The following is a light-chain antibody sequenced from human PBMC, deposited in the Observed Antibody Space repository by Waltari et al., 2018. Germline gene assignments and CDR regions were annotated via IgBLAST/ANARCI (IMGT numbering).Light chain of an antibody. V-gene: IGKV1-39*01. J-gene: IGKJ2*01. CDR2: EVS. CDR3: QQSSHIPYT. Sequence: DVQMTPAPSSLSASIADRVTITCRASQNIRTRLIWYQQKPGRAPKVLIYEVSNLQSGGPSRFSGTGSGTDFTLTISSPQPEDSATYYCQQSSHIPYTFGQGTKLEIK. CDR1: QNIRTR.